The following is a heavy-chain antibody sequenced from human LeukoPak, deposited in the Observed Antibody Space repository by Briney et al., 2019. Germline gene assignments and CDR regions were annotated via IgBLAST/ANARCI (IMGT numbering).Heavy chain of an antibody. J-gene: IGHJ4*02. V-gene: IGHV3-30-3*01. CDR3: ARERWLDYYGSVREGLEY. Sequence: GGSLRLSCAASGFTFSSYAMHWVRQAPGKGLEWVAVISYDGSNKYYADSVKGRFTISRDNSKNTLYLQMNSLRAEDTAVYYCARERWLDYYGSVREGLEYWGQGTLVTVSS. D-gene: IGHD3-10*01. CDR2: ISYDGSNK. CDR1: GFTFSSYA.